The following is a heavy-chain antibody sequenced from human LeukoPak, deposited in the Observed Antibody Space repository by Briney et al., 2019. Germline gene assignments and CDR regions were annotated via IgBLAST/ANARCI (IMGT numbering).Heavy chain of an antibody. CDR3: ARHGVIAAAGTHSYYYLMDV. Sequence: GGSLRLSCAASGFTFSSYWMHWVRQAPGKGLVWVSRINSDGSSTSYADSVKGRFPISRDNAKNTLYLQMNSLRAEHTDVYYCARHGVIAAAGTHSYYYLMDVWGQGTTVSVSS. CDR2: INSDGSST. CDR1: GFTFSSYW. V-gene: IGHV3-74*01. J-gene: IGHJ6*02. D-gene: IGHD6-13*01.